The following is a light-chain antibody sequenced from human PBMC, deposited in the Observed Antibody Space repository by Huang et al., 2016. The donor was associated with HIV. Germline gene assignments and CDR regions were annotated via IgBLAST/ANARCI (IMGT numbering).Light chain of an antibody. CDR1: QGIRKY. CDR2: AAS. J-gene: IGKJ5*01. CDR3: QQYNSYPFT. Sequence: DIQMAQSPSSLYASVGDRVTITCRTSQGIRKYLAWFQQKPGKAPTSLNYAASSLQSGVPAKFSGTGSGTDFTLTISSLQPADFAIYYCQQYNSYPFTFGQGTRLEIK. V-gene: IGKV1-16*02.